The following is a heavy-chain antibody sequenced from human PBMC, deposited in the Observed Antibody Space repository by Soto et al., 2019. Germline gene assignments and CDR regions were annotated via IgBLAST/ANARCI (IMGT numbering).Heavy chain of an antibody. J-gene: IGHJ4*02. CDR2: IYYSGST. Sequence: SETLSLTCTVSGGSISSYYWNWIRQPPGKGLEWIGYIYYSGSTNYNPSLKSRVTISVDTSKNQFSLKLSSVTAADTAVYYCARHSTYNWNYFDYWGQGTLVTVSS. CDR1: GGSISSYY. D-gene: IGHD1-20*01. V-gene: IGHV4-59*08. CDR3: ARHSTYNWNYFDY.